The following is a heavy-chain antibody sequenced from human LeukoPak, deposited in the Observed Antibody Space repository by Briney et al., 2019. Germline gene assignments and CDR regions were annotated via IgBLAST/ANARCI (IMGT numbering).Heavy chain of an antibody. CDR1: GFTFSSYA. CDR2: ISYDGSNK. D-gene: IGHD6-6*01. V-gene: IGHV3-30-3*01. CDR3: AKSIAARQPNYYYGLDV. J-gene: IGHJ6*02. Sequence: PGGSLRLSCAASGFTFSSYALHWVRQAPGKGLEWVTVISYDGSNKYYTDSVKGRFTISRDDSKNTLYLQMNSLRGEDTAVYYCAKSIAARQPNYYYGLDVWGQGTTVTVS.